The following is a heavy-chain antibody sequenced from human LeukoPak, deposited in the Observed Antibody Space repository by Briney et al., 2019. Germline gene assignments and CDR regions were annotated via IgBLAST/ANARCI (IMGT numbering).Heavy chain of an antibody. J-gene: IGHJ4*02. CDR3: ARAFPPLRTSAAGDF. D-gene: IGHD6-25*01. V-gene: IGHV3-21*06. CDR1: GFTFSDYD. Sequence: GGSLRLSCTASGFTFSDYDMNWVRLAPGKGLEWVSSISGRSSHMYYTDSAKGRFTISRDNAKNSLYLQMNSLRAEDTAEYYCARAFPPLRTSAAGDFWGQGTLVTVSS. CDR2: ISGRSSHM.